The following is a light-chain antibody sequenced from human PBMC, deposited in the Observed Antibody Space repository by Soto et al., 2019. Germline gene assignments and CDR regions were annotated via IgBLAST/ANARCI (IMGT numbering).Light chain of an antibody. V-gene: IGKV3-20*01. CDR2: GAS. J-gene: IGKJ2*01. Sequence: EIVLTQSPATLSSSPGERATLSCRASQSVSSSNLAWYQQKPGQAPRLVISGASSRAAGLPDRFSGSGSGTDFTLTISRLEPEDFAFYYCQHYDDSPPRYTFGQGTKLEIK. CDR1: QSVSSSN. CDR3: QHYDDSPPRYT.